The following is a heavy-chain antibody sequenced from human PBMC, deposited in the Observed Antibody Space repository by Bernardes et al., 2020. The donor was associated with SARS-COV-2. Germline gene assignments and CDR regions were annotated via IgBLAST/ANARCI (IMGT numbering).Heavy chain of an antibody. J-gene: IGHJ4*02. CDR2: ITPDGSTT. V-gene: IGHV3-74*01. CDR1: GFTFSTYW. CDR3: VRGPSDGHGRFEY. Sequence: GSLRLSCAASGFTFSTYWMHWGRQAPGKGLVWVARITPDGSTTTYADSVKGRFTISRDNARNTLYLQMNSLGVEDTAVYFCVRGPSDGHGRFEYWGQGTLGTISS.